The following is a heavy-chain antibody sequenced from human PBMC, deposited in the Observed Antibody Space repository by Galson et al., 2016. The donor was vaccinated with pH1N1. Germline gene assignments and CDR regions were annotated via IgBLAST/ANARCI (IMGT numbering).Heavy chain of an antibody. Sequence: QSGAEVKKPGESLKISCKGSGYSFTSYWIGWVRQMPGKGLEWMGIIYPGDSDTRYSPSFQGQVTISADKPTSTAYLQWSSLKASDTAIYYCARYAVTYYYDSSGYPDWYFDLWGRGTLVTVSS. CDR1: GYSFTSYW. D-gene: IGHD3-22*01. CDR2: IYPGDSDT. CDR3: ARYAVTYYYDSSGYPDWYFDL. V-gene: IGHV5-51*04. J-gene: IGHJ2*01.